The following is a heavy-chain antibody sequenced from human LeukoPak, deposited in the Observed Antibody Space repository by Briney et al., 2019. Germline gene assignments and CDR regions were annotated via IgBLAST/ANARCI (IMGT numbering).Heavy chain of an antibody. D-gene: IGHD6-6*01. J-gene: IGHJ4*02. CDR3: ARAPLYGSCEY. V-gene: IGHV1-18*01. Sequence: ASVKVSCKASGYTFSSYGISWVRQAPGQGLEWMGWISGYNGNTNYAQKLQGRVTMTTDTSTSTAYMELRSLRSDDTVVYYCARAPLYGSCEYWGQGTLVTVSS. CDR1: GYTFSSYG. CDR2: ISGYNGNT.